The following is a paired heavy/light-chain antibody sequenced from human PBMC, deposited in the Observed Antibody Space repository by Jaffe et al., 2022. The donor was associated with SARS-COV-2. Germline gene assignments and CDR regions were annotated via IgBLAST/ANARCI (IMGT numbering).Light chain of an antibody. J-gene: IGLJ2*01. CDR3: SSYAGNNNFVV. V-gene: IGLV2-8*01. CDR1: SSDVGGYNY. CDR2: EVN. Sequence: QSALTQPPSASGSPGQSVTISCTGTSSDVGGYNYVSWYQQHPGKAPKLIIYEVNKRPSGVPDRFSGSKSGNTASLTVSGLQAEDEADYYCSSYAGNNNFVVFGGGTKLTVL.
Heavy chain of an antibody. Sequence: QVQLQESGPGLVKPSETLSLTCIVSGFSISSAHYWGWIRQPPGKGLEWIGSIYYSGSTYYNPSLKSRVTISVDTSKNQFSLKLSSVTAADTAVYYCARKIPGVAVAGFDSWGQGTLVTVSS. J-gene: IGHJ4*02. V-gene: IGHV4-38-2*02. CDR3: ARKIPGVAVAGFDS. D-gene: IGHD6-19*01. CDR2: IYYSGST. CDR1: GFSISSAHY.